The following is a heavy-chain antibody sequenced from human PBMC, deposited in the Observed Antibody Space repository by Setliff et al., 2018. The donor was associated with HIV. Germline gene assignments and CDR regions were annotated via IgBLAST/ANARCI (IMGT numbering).Heavy chain of an antibody. J-gene: IGHJ3*02. V-gene: IGHV5-51*01. CDR2: VYPGDSVT. CDR3: ARQGDYHILTGYYSGPHDAFDI. CDR1: GYTFSDYW. D-gene: IGHD3-9*01. Sequence: LGESLKISCKGSGYTFSDYWIGWVRQMPGKGLEWIGVVYPGDSVTRYGPSFQGQVTISADKSISTAYLQWSSLKASDTAMYYCARQGDYHILTGYYSGPHDAFDIWGQGTMVTVSS.